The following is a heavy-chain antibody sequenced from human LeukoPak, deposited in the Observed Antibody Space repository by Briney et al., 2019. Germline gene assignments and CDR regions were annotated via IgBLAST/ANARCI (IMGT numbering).Heavy chain of an antibody. V-gene: IGHV3-7*01. CDR2: IKQDGSER. CDR1: GFTFSSSW. D-gene: IGHD3-9*01. Sequence: GGSLRLSCAASGFTFSSSWVNWVRQAPGKGLEWVANIKQDGSERNYVDSVKGRFTISRDNAKNSMYLQMNSLRAEDTAVYYCARDPGYDILTGYSLDYWGQGTLVTVSS. J-gene: IGHJ4*02. CDR3: ARDPGYDILTGYSLDY.